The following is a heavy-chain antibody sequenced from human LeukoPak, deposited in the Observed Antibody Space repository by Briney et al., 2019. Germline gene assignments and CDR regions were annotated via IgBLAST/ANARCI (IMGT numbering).Heavy chain of an antibody. D-gene: IGHD6-25*01. CDR1: GFTFNTHG. J-gene: IGHJ6*03. CDR3: ARFAAGGSYYYYMDV. CDR2: IGTSSTTI. Sequence: GGSLRLSCATSGFTFNTHGMHWVRQPPGKGLEWVSNIGTSSTTIYYADSVKGRFTISRDNAKNSLYLQMNSLRADDTAVYYCARFAAGGSYYYYMDVWGKGTTVTVSS. V-gene: IGHV3-48*01.